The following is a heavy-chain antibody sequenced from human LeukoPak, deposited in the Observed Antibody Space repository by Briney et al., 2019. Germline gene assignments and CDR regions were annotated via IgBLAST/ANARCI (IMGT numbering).Heavy chain of an antibody. Sequence: SVKVSCKASGGTFSSYAISWVRQAPGQGLEWMGGIIPIFGTANYAQKFQGRVTITADESTSTAYMELSSLRSEDTAVYYCARAGAVAAYDAFDIWGQGTMVTVSS. CDR3: ARAGAVAAYDAFDI. CDR1: GGTFSSYA. J-gene: IGHJ3*02. CDR2: IIPIFGTA. V-gene: IGHV1-69*13. D-gene: IGHD6-19*01.